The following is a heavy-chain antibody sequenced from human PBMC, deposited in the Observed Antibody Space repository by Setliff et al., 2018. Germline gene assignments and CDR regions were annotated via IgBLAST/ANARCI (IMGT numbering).Heavy chain of an antibody. CDR2: IYTSGST. CDR1: GGSISSGIYY. D-gene: IGHD3-3*01. CDR3: ARAGPYYDSWSGYYRTMDV. Sequence: PSETLSLTCTVSGGSISSGIYYWSWIRQPAGKGLEWIGHIYTSGSTNYNPSLKSRVTISVDTSKNKFSLRLSSVTAADTAVYYCARAGPYYDSWSGYYRTMDVWGKGTTVTVSS. J-gene: IGHJ6*03. V-gene: IGHV4-61*09.